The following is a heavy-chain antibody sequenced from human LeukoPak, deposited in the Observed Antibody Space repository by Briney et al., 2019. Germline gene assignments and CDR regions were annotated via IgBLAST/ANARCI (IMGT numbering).Heavy chain of an antibody. J-gene: IGHJ4*02. CDR3: ARAAYYDFWSGYPFDY. Sequence: EASVKVSCKASGYTFTGYYMHWVRQAPGQGLEWMGWINPNSGGTNYAQKFQGRVTMTRDTSISTAYMELSRLRSDDTAVYYCARAAYYDFWSGYPFDYWGQGTLVTVSS. CDR2: INPNSGGT. CDR1: GYTFTGYY. V-gene: IGHV1-2*02. D-gene: IGHD3-3*01.